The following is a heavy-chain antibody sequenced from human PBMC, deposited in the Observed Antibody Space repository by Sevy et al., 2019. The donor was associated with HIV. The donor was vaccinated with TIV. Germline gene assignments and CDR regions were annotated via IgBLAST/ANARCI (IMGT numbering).Heavy chain of an antibody. CDR1: GFTFSSYA. CDR3: AKMVVTAFYYYYYMDV. J-gene: IGHJ6*03. V-gene: IGHV3-23*01. D-gene: IGHD2-21*02. CDR2: ISGSGGST. Sequence: GGSLRLSCAASGFTFSSYAMSWVRQAPGKGLEWVSAISGSGGSTYYADSVKGRFTISRDKSKNTLYLQMNSLRAEDTAVYYCAKMVVTAFYYYYYMDVWGKGTTVTVSS.